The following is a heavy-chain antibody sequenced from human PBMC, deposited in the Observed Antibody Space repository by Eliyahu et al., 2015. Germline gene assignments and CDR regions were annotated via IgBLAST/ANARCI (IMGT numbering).Heavy chain of an antibody. Sequence: QVQLVQSGAEVKKPGASVKXSCKAXGYTFTSYGISWVRQAPGQGLEWMGWISAYNGNTNYAQKLQGRVTMTTDTSTSTAYMELRSLRSDDTAVYYCARVPTVTDYYYYYMDVWGKGTTVTVSS. CDR1: GYTFTSYG. V-gene: IGHV1-18*01. CDR3: ARVPTVTDYYYYYMDV. CDR2: ISAYNGNT. D-gene: IGHD4-17*01. J-gene: IGHJ6*03.